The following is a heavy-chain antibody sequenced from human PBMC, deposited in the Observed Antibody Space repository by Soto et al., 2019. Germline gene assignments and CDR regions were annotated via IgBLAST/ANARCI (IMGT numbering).Heavy chain of an antibody. CDR2: IYPGDSDT. D-gene: IGHD5-12*01. V-gene: IGHV5-51*03. Sequence: EVQLVQSGAEVKKPGESLKISCKGSGYSFTSYWIGWVRQMPGKGLEWMGIIYPGDSDTRYSPSFQGQVTISADKSISTAYLQWSSLKASDTAMYYCARRQIEWLRLDDAFDIWGQGTMVTVSS. CDR3: ARRQIEWLRLDDAFDI. J-gene: IGHJ3*02. CDR1: GYSFTSYW.